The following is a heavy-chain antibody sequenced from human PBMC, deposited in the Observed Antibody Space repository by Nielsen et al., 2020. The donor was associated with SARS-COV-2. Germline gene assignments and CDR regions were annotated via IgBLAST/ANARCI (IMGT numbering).Heavy chain of an antibody. CDR3: AREKGSYGPAGYGMDV. D-gene: IGHD3-16*01. CDR1: GYTFTGYY. V-gene: IGHV1-2*06. Sequence: ASVKVSCKASGYTFTGYYMHWVRQAPGQGLEWMGRINPNSGGTNYAQKFQGRVTMIRDTSISTAYMELSRLRSGDTAVYYCAREKGSYGPAGYGMDVWGQGTTVTVSS. J-gene: IGHJ6*02. CDR2: INPNSGGT.